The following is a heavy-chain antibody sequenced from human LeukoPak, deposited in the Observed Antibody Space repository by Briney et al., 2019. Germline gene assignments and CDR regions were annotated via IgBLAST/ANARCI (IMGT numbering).Heavy chain of an antibody. V-gene: IGHV4-61*02. CDR2: IYTSGST. D-gene: IGHD3-22*01. CDR3: ARGHPEDYHSSGYYSSWFDP. CDR1: GGSISSGSYY. J-gene: IGHJ5*02. Sequence: NPAETLSLTCTVSGGSISSGSYYWSWIRQPAGKGLEWIGRIYTSGSTNYNPSLKSRVTISVDTSKNQFSLKLSSVTAADTAVYYCARGHPEDYHSSGYYSSWFDPWGQGTLLTVSS.